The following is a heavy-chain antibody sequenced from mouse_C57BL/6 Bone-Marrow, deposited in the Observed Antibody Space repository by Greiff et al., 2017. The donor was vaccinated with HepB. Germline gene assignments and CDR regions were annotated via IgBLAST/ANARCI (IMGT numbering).Heavy chain of an antibody. CDR2: ISSGSSTI. CDR3: ARPGDYDGHYYAMDY. J-gene: IGHJ4*01. V-gene: IGHV5-17*01. D-gene: IGHD2-4*01. Sequence: EVKLMESGGGLVKPGGSLKLSCAASGFTFSDYGMHWVRQAPEKGLEWVAYISSGSSTIYYADTVKGRFTISRDNAKNTLFRQMTRLRSEDTSVFYCARPGDYDGHYYAMDYWGQGTSVTVSS. CDR1: GFTFSDYG.